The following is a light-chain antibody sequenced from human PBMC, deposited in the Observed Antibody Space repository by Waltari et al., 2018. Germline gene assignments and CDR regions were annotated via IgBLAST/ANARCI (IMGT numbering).Light chain of an antibody. J-gene: IGLJ2*01. CDR2: EVR. V-gene: IGLV2-14*01. CDR3: SSYTTSNSLVV. Sequence: QSALTQPASVSGSPGQSITISCGGTSSDIGIFNFVSWYQQHPGKAPKRIIYEVRNRPSGVASRFSGSKSGDTASLTISGLQPDDEAIYYCSSYTTSNSLVVFGAGTTLTV. CDR1: SSDIGIFNF.